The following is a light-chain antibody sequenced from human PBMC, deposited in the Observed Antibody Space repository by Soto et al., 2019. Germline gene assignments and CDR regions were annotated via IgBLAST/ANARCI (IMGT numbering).Light chain of an antibody. V-gene: IGLV2-11*01. J-gene: IGLJ1*01. CDR1: SSDVGTYNY. Sequence: QSALIQPRSVSGSPGQSVTISCTGTSSDVGTYNYVSWYRQHPGKAPKLMISDVSKRPSGVPDRFSGSKSDNTASLTISGLQAEDEGDSYCCSYAGSYIFVFGTGTKVTVL. CDR3: CSYAGSYIFV. CDR2: DVS.